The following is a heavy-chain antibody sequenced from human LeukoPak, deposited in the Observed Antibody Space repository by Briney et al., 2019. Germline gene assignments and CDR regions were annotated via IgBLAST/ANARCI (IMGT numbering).Heavy chain of an antibody. J-gene: IGHJ3*01. CDR1: GFTFSSYN. V-gene: IGHV3-21*01. CDR3: ARGRCSGGSCYSRADAFDV. D-gene: IGHD2-15*01. Sequence: GGSLILSCAASGFTFSSYNINWVRQAPGKGLEWVSSITSDSSYIYYLDSVKGRFTISRDNAKNSLYLQMNSLRVEDTAVYYCARGRCSGGSCYSRADAFDVWGQGTMVTVSS. CDR2: ITSDSSYI.